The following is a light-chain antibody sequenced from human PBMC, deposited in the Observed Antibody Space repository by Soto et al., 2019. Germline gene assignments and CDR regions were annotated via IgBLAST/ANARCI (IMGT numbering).Light chain of an antibody. Sequence: DMEMTQSPSSLSASVGDRVTITCRASQSITNYLNWYQHKPGKVPKLLIYAASSLQSGVPRRFSGSGSGTDFTLTINSLRAEDFATYYCQHSYRTPLTFGGGTKIEIK. V-gene: IGKV1-39*01. CDR3: QHSYRTPLT. J-gene: IGKJ4*01. CDR1: QSITNY. CDR2: AAS.